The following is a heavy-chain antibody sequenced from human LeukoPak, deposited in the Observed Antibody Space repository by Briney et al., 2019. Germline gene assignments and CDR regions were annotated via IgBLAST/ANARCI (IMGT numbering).Heavy chain of an antibody. CDR2: TYYRSKWYN. CDR3: ARELDGYNSKPLDY. J-gene: IGHJ4*02. D-gene: IGHD5-24*01. V-gene: IGHV6-1*01. Sequence: SQTLSLTCAISGDSVSTNSVAWNWISQSPSRGLEWLGRTYYRSKWYNDYAGSVKSRITINPDTSKNQFSLQLKSVTPEDTAVYYCARELDGYNSKPLDYWGQGTLVTVSS. CDR1: GDSVSTNSVA.